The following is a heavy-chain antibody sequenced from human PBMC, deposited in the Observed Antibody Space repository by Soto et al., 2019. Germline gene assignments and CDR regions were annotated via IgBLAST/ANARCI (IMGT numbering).Heavy chain of an antibody. Sequence: ASVKVSCKASGYTFTDYHIHWVRQAPGQGLEFMGWISANNGGAGSAQQFQGRVTVTRDTSITTVYMELSNLRSDDTAVYYCAREGGSETLQPSYNWFDTWGQGTLVTVSS. CDR2: ISANNGGA. V-gene: IGHV1-2*02. J-gene: IGHJ5*02. CDR3: AREGGSETLQPSYNWFDT. D-gene: IGHD6-25*01. CDR1: GYTFTDYH.